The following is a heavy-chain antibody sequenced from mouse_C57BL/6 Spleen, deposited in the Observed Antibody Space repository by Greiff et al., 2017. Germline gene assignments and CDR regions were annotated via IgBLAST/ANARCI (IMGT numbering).Heavy chain of an antibody. CDR3: ARNWDDYDGVYFDY. D-gene: IGHD2-4*01. CDR1: GFSLTSYG. Sequence: VQVVESGPGLVQPSQSLSITCTVSGFSLTSYGVHWVRQSPGKGLEWLGVIWSGGSTDYNAAFISRLSISKDNSKSQVFFKMNSLQADDTAIYYCARNWDDYDGVYFDYWGQGTTLTVSS. V-gene: IGHV2-2*01. CDR2: IWSGGST. J-gene: IGHJ2*01.